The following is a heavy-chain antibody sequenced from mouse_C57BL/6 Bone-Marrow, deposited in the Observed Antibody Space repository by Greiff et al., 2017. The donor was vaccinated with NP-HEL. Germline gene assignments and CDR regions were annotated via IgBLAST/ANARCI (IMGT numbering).Heavy chain of an antibody. Sequence: QVQLQQPGAELVRPGTSVKLSCKASCYTFTSYWMHWVKQRPGQGLEWIGVIDPSDSYTNYNQKFKGKATLTVDTSSSTAYMQLSSLTSEDSAVYYCASYGSSFYWYFDVWGTGTTVTVSS. J-gene: IGHJ1*03. V-gene: IGHV1-59*01. CDR3: ASYGSSFYWYFDV. CDR2: IDPSDSYT. CDR1: CYTFTSYW. D-gene: IGHD1-1*01.